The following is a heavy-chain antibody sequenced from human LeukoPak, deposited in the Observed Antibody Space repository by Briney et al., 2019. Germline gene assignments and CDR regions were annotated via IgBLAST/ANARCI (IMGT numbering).Heavy chain of an antibody. J-gene: IGHJ5*02. D-gene: IGHD6-13*01. Sequence: SETLSLTCTVSGGSISSYYWSWIRQPPGKGLEWIGYIYYSGSTNYNPSLKSRVTISVDTSKNQFSLKLSSVTAADTAVYYCARVGSGYSSPESWFDPWGQGTLVTVSS. V-gene: IGHV4-59*12. CDR3: ARVGSGYSSPESWFDP. CDR1: GGSISSYY. CDR2: IYYSGST.